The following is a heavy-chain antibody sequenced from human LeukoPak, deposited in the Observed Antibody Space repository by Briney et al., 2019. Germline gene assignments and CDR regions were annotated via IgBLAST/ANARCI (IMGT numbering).Heavy chain of an antibody. D-gene: IGHD6-13*01. CDR1: GFTFSSYD. CDR3: ARDLGSSWYRNAFDI. Sequence: GGSLRLSCAASGFTFSSYDMHWVRQAPGKGPEWVAVISYDGSKNYYADSVKGRFTISRDNAKNSLYLQMNSLRAEDTAVYYCARDLGSSWYRNAFDIWGQGTMVTVSS. CDR2: ISYDGSKN. J-gene: IGHJ3*02. V-gene: IGHV3-33*08.